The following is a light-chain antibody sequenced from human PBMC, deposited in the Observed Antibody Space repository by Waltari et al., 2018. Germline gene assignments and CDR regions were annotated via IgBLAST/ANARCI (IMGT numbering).Light chain of an antibody. V-gene: IGLV3-10*01. CDR1: ALPRKH. CDR3: YSTDSGGDHRGV. Sequence: SYELTQPPAVSVSPGQTARITCSGSALPRKHAYCDHQKSGQVPLLVIYEDNRRPSGIPERFSGSSSGTKATLTITGAQADDEGDYYCYSTDSGGDHRGVFGGGTRLTVL. J-gene: IGLJ3*02. CDR2: EDN.